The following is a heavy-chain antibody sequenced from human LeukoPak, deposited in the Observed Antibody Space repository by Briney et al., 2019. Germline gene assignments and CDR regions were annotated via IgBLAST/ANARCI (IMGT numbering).Heavy chain of an antibody. D-gene: IGHD3-3*02. CDR2: INPKNGGT. J-gene: IGHJ6*03. CDR3: ARDLSNRYYTDV. CDR1: GYTFTTYY. Sequence: GASVKVSCKPSGYTFTTYYLHWVRQAPGQGLEWMGWINPKNGGTNYAQKFQGRFTMTRDTSINTAYMELSGPTSDDTAVYYCARDLSNRYYTDVWGIGTTVTVSS. V-gene: IGHV1-2*02.